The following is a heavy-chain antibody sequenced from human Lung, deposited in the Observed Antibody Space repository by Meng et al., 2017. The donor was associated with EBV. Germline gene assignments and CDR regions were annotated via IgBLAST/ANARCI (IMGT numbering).Heavy chain of an antibody. Sequence: QVQLVESGGGVVLPGRSLRLTCAAAGFDFDPYAVHWVRQAPGKGLEWVAVISDTGHNKYFADSVRGRFTISRDNSKNMVSLQMNSLRPGDTATYYCAIIPYSNAWGQGTLVTVSS. CDR2: ISDTGHNK. J-gene: IGHJ5*02. CDR3: AIIPYSNA. D-gene: IGHD4-11*01. CDR1: GFDFDPYA. V-gene: IGHV3-30-3*01.